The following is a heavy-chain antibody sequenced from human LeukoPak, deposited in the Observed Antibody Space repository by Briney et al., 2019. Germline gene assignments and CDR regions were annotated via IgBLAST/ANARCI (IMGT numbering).Heavy chain of an antibody. CDR1: GGSFSGYY. D-gene: IGHD2-2*01. CDR2: INHSGST. V-gene: IGHV4-34*01. J-gene: IGHJ4*02. Sequence: SETLSLTCAVYGGSFSGYYWSWIRQPPGKGLEWIGEINHSGSTNYNPSLKSRVTISVDTSKNQFSLKLSSVTAADTAVYYCARSASYLSPQIDYWGQGTLVTVSS. CDR3: ARSASYLSPQIDY.